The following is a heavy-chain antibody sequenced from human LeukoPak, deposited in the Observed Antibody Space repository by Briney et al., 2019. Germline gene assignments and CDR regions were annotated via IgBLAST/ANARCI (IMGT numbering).Heavy chain of an antibody. CDR1: GFTFSSYS. V-gene: IGHV3-21*01. J-gene: IGHJ4*02. CDR3: ARTIGNYFDY. CDR2: ISSSGSYI. Sequence: GGSLRLSCAASGFTFSSYSMNWVRQAPGKGLEWVSSISSSGSYIYYADSVKGRFTISRDNAKNSLYLQMNSLRAEDTAVYYCARTIGNYFDYWGQGTLVTVSS. D-gene: IGHD3-9*01.